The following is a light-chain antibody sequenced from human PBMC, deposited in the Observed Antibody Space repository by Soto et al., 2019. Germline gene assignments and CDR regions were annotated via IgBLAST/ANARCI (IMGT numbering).Light chain of an antibody. V-gene: IGLV2-14*03. Sequence: QSALTQPASVSGSPGQSITISCTGTTNDVGGYKFVSWYQQHPGNAPQLIIYDVTYRPSGVSYRFSGSRSGHTASLTISGLQAEDEADYYCSSYTIYSTYVFGTGTKLTVL. CDR1: TNDVGGYKF. CDR2: DVT. J-gene: IGLJ1*01. CDR3: SSYTIYSTYV.